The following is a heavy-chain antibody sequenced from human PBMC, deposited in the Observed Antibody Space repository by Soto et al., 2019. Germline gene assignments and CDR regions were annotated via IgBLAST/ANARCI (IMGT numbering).Heavy chain of an antibody. CDR1: GFTFSSYG. CDR2: IWYHGSNK. D-gene: IGHD6-19*01. CDR3: ARDRDPGQWLTTNYFDY. J-gene: IGHJ4*02. V-gene: IGHV3-33*01. Sequence: GGSLRLSCAASGFTFSSYGMHWVRQAPGKGLEWVAVIWYHGSNKYYADSVKGRFTISRDNSKNTLYLQMNSLRAEDTAVYYCARDRDPGQWLTTNYFDYWGQGTLVTVSS.